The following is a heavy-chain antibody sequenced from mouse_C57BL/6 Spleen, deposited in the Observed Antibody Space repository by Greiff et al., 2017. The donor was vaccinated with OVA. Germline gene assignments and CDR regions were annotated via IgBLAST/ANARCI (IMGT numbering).Heavy chain of an antibody. CDR2: ISGGGGNT. V-gene: IGHV5-9*01. CDR3: ARRATTVVAHFDY. CDR1: GFTFSSYT. J-gene: IGHJ2*01. D-gene: IGHD1-1*01. Sequence: EVKLQESGGGLVKPGGSLKLSCAASGFTFSSYTMSWVRQTPEKRLEWVATISGGGGNTYYPDSVKGRFTISRDNAKNTLYLQMSSLRSEDTALYYCARRATTVVAHFDYWGQGTTLTVSS.